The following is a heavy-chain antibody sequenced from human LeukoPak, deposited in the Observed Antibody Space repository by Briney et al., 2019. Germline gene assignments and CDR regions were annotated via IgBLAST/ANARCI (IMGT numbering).Heavy chain of an antibody. D-gene: IGHD3-22*01. Sequence: ASVKVSCKASGYTFTGYYMHWVRQAPGQGLEWMGWINPNSGGTNYAQKFQGRVTMTRDTSISTAYMELSRLRSDDTAVYYCARGLLMYDSSGFHYWGKGTTVTVSS. CDR1: GYTFTGYY. J-gene: IGHJ6*04. V-gene: IGHV1-2*02. CDR3: ARGLLMYDSSGFHY. CDR2: INPNSGGT.